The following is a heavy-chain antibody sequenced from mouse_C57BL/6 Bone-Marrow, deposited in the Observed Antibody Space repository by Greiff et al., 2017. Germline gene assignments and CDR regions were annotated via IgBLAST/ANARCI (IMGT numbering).Heavy chain of an antibody. V-gene: IGHV1-64*01. CDR3: ARRAIVTTRYYAMDY. Sequence: QVQLQQSGAELARPGASVKLSCKASGYTFTSYGISWVKQRPGQGLEWIGMIHPNSGSTNYNEKFKSKATLTVDKSSSTAYMQLSSLTSEDSAVYYCARRAIVTTRYYAMDYWGQGTSVTVSS. J-gene: IGHJ4*01. CDR2: IHPNSGST. D-gene: IGHD2-5*01. CDR1: GYTFTSYG.